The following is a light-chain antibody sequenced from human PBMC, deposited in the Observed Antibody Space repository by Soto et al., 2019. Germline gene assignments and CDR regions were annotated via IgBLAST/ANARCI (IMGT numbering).Light chain of an antibody. Sequence: QSALTQPASVSGSPGQSIAISCAGTSSDVGGYNYVSWYQQHPGKAPKLVIYAVTNRPSGVSDRFSGSKSGNTASLTISRLQAEDEADYYCTSYADSSPVVFGGGTKLTVL. CDR1: SSDVGGYNY. CDR3: TSYADSSPVV. J-gene: IGLJ2*01. CDR2: AVT. V-gene: IGLV2-14*01.